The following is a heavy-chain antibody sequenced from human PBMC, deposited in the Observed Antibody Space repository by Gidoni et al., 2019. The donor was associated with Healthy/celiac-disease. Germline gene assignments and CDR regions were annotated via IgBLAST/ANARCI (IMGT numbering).Heavy chain of an antibody. V-gene: IGHV3-33*01. CDR2: IWYDGSNK. D-gene: IGHD4-17*01. J-gene: IGHJ6*02. CDR3: ARDEVYGAHYYGMDV. Sequence: QVQLVESGGGVVQPGRSLRLSCAASGFTFSSYGMHWVRQAPGKGLEWVAVIWYDGSNKYYADSVKGRFTISRDNSKNTLYLQMNSLRAEDTAVYYCARDEVYGAHYYGMDVWGQGTTVTVSS. CDR1: GFTFSSYG.